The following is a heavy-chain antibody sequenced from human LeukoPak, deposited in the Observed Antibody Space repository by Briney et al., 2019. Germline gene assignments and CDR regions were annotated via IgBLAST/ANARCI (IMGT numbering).Heavy chain of an antibody. Sequence: ASVKVSCKASGYTFTSYGISWVRQAPGQGLEWMGWISAYKGNTNYAQKLQGRVTMTTDTSTSTAYMELRSLRSDDTAVYYCARDLYYYGSGSYYRFDYWGQGTLVTVSS. CDR1: GYTFTSYG. V-gene: IGHV1-18*01. CDR3: ARDLYYYGSGSYYRFDY. J-gene: IGHJ4*02. D-gene: IGHD3-10*01. CDR2: ISAYKGNT.